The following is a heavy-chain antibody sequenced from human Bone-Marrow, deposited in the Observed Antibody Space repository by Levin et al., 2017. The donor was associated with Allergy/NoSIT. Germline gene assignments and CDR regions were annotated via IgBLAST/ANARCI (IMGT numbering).Heavy chain of an antibody. J-gene: IGHJ4*02. CDR3: ARHLGGSYYFDY. V-gene: IGHV4-39*01. D-gene: IGHD2-15*01. CDR2: GHYSGTT. Sequence: SQTLSLTCTVSGGSISSPSYYWGWIRQSPGKGLEWIGSGHYSGTTYYNPSLKSRVTISVDTSKNQFSLKVSSVTAADTSVYYCARHLGGSYYFDYWGQGTLATVSS. CDR1: GGSISSPSYY.